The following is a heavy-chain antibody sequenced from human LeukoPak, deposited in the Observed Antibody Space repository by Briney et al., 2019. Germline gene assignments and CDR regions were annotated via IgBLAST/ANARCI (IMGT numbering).Heavy chain of an antibody. V-gene: IGHV3-43*01. CDR2: ISWDGGST. D-gene: IGHD3-22*01. J-gene: IGHJ4*02. Sequence: QAGGSLRLSCAASGFTFDDYTMHWVRQAPGKGLEWVSLISWDGGSTYYADSVKGRFTISRDNSKNSLYLQMNSLRTEDTALYYCAKGGYYYDSSGYVDYWGQGTLVTVSS. CDR1: GFTFDDYT. CDR3: AKGGYYYDSSGYVDY.